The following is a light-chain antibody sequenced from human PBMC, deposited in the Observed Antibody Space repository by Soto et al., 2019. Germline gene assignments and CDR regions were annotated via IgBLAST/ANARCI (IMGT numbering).Light chain of an antibody. V-gene: IGLV2-11*01. J-gene: IGLJ3*02. CDR3: CSYAGGFTWV. CDR1: RSDVGGYRF. CDR2: DVD. Sequence: QSALTQPRSVSGSPGQSVTISCTGARSDVGGYRFVSWYQQHPDKAPKLMIYDVDKRPSGVPDRFSGSKSGNTASLTISGLQADEEADYFCCSYAGGFTWVFGGGTKVTVL.